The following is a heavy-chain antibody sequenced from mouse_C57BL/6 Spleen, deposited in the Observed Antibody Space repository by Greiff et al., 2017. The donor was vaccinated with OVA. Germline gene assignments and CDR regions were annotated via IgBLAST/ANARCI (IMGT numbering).Heavy chain of an antibody. CDR3: ARDPYGSHWYFDV. CDR2: ISDGGSYT. Sequence: EVQGVESGGGLVKPGGSLKLSCAASGFTFSSYAMSWVRQTPEKRLEWVATISDGGSYTYYPDNVKGRFTISRDNAKNNLYLQMSHLKSEDTAMYYCARDPYGSHWYFDVWGTGTTVTVSS. D-gene: IGHD1-1*01. CDR1: GFTFSSYA. J-gene: IGHJ1*03. V-gene: IGHV5-4*01.